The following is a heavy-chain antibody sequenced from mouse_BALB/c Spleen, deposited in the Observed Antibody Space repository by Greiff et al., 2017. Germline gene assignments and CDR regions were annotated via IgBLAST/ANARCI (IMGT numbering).Heavy chain of an antibody. CDR1: GFTFSDYY. CDR3: ARDRPITTVRNWYFDV. CDR2: ISDGGSYT. D-gene: IGHD1-1*01. Sequence: EVQLVESGGGLVKPGGSLKLSCAASGFTFSDYYMYWVRQTPEKRLEWVATISDGGSYTYYPDSVKGRFTISRDNAKNNLYLQMSSLKSEDTAMYYCARDRPITTVRNWYFDVWGAGTTVTVSS. V-gene: IGHV5-4*02. J-gene: IGHJ1*01.